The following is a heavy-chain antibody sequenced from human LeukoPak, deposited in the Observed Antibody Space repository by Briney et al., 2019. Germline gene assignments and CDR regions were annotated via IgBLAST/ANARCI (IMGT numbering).Heavy chain of an antibody. Sequence: SETLSLTCTVSGGSISSHYWSWIRQPPGKGLEWIGYIYYSGSTNYNPSLKSRVTISVDTSKNQFSLKLSSVTAADTAVYYCARSSWSYYLDYWGQGTLVTVSP. CDR3: ARSSWSYYLDY. CDR1: GGSISSHY. CDR2: IYYSGST. J-gene: IGHJ4*02. V-gene: IGHV4-59*11. D-gene: IGHD1-26*01.